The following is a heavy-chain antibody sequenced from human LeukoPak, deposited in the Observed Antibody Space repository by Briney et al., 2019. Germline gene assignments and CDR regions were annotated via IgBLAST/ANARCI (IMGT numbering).Heavy chain of an antibody. CDR1: GFSFSTYW. CDR3: TRRVDATRWYDP. V-gene: IGHV3-74*01. D-gene: IGHD2-15*01. Sequence: PGGSLRLSCAASGFSFSTYWMHWVRQAPGEGLVWVSRINGDGSTTNYADSVKGRFTISRDKAKNTLYLQMNSLRAEDTAVYYCTRRVDATRWYDPWGQGTLVTVSS. CDR2: INGDGSTT. J-gene: IGHJ5*02.